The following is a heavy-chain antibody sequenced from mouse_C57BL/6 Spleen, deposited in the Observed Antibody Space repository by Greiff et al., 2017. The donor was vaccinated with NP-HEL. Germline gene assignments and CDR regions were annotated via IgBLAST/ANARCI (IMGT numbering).Heavy chain of an antibody. V-gene: IGHV1-50*01. CDR2: IDPSDSYT. Sequence: QVQLQQPGAELVKPGASVKLSCKASGYTFTSYWMQWVKQRPGQGLEWIGEIDPSDSYTNYNQKFKGKATLTVDTSSSTAYMQLSSLTSEDSAFYYCARGVFDYWGQGTTLTVSS. CDR3: ARGVFDY. CDR1: GYTFTSYW. J-gene: IGHJ2*01.